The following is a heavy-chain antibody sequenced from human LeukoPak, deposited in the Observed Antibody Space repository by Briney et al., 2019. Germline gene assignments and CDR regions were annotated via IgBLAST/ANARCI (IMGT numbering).Heavy chain of an antibody. V-gene: IGHV5-51*01. CDR3: ARRTTYYYDSSDHYYFDY. CDR1: GYSFTSYW. Sequence: GESLKISCKGSGYSFTSYWIGWVRQMPGKGLEWMGIIYPGDSDTRYSPSFQGQVTISADKSISTAYLQWSSLKASDTAMYYCARRTTYYYDSSDHYYFDYWGQETLVTVSS. D-gene: IGHD3-22*01. CDR2: IYPGDSDT. J-gene: IGHJ4*02.